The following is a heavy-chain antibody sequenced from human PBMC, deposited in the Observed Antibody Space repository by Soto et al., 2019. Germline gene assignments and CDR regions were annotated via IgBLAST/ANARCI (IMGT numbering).Heavy chain of an antibody. CDR3: ASRCGGDFYSGYYYGMDV. V-gene: IGHV4-34*01. Sequence: SETLSLTCAVYGGSFSGYYWSWIRQPPGKGLEWIGEINHSGSTNYNPSLKSRVTISVDTSKKQFSLKLSSVTAADTAVYYCASRCGGDFYSGYYYGMDVWGQGTTVTVSS. CDR2: INHSGST. D-gene: IGHD2-21*02. J-gene: IGHJ6*02. CDR1: GGSFSGYY.